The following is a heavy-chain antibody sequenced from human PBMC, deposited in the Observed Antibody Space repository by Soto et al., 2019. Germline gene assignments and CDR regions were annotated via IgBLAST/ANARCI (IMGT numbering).Heavy chain of an antibody. Sequence: QVQLVESGGGVVQPGRSLTLSCAASGFTLSSYGMHWVRQAPGKGLEWVAIISFDGSNKYYADSVKGRFTISRDNAKNTLYLQMNSLRAEDTAVYYCAKGVQPWLGVADYWGQGTLVTVSS. J-gene: IGHJ4*02. D-gene: IGHD5-12*01. CDR2: ISFDGSNK. CDR3: AKGVQPWLGVADY. CDR1: GFTLSSYG. V-gene: IGHV3-30*18.